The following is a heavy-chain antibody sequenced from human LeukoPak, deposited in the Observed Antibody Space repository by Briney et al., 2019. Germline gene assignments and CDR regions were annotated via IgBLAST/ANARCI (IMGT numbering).Heavy chain of an antibody. CDR1: GGSISSGGYS. Sequence: NPSETLSLTCAVSGGSISSGGYSWSWIRQPPGKGLEWIGYIYHSGSTYYNPSLKSRVTISVDRSKNQFSLKLSSVTAADTAVYYCARVGFGELNDNHDAFDIWGQGTMVTVSS. J-gene: IGHJ3*02. D-gene: IGHD3-10*01. CDR3: ARVGFGELNDNHDAFDI. CDR2: IYHSGST. V-gene: IGHV4-30-2*01.